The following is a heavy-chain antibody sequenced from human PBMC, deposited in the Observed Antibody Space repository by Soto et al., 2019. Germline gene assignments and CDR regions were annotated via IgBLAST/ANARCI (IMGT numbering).Heavy chain of an antibody. V-gene: IGHV1-69*01. J-gene: IGHJ4*02. Sequence: QVQLVQSGAEVKKPGSSVKVSCKASGGTFSSYAISWVRQAPGQGLEWMGGIIPIFGTANYAQKFQGRVTITADESTSTAYMELSSLRSEDTAVYYCAREGNGGIQLSSRDFDYWGQGTLVTVSS. CDR3: AREGNGGIQLSSRDFDY. CDR2: IIPIFGTA. CDR1: GGTFSSYA. D-gene: IGHD5-18*01.